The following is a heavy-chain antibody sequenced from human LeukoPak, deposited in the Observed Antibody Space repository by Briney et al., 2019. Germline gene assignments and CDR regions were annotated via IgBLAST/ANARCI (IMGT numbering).Heavy chain of an antibody. CDR3: ASMSRGVILGPNYYSYYMDV. CDR2: IYYSGST. J-gene: IGHJ6*03. Sequence: PSETLSLTCSVSGGSMSSPSFYWAWIRQPPGKGLEWIGNIYYSGSTYYNPFLQSRVTISVDTSKNQFSLKLTSVTAADKAVYYCASMSRGVILGPNYYSYYMDVWGKGATVIVSS. CDR1: GGSMSSPSFY. V-gene: IGHV4-39*01. D-gene: IGHD3-10*01.